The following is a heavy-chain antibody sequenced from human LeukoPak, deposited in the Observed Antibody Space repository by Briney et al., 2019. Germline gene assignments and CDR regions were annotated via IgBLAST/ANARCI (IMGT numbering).Heavy chain of an antibody. CDR2: ISTYNGDT. V-gene: IGHV1-18*01. CDR3: AREGLGELTLDY. Sequence: ASVKVSCKASDTFTSYGISWVRQAPGQGLGWMGWISTYNGDTNYAQKLQGRVTMTTDTSTNTAYMELRSLRSDDTAVYYCAREGLGELTLDYWGQGTLVTVSS. J-gene: IGHJ4*02. D-gene: IGHD3-16*01. CDR1: DTFTSYG.